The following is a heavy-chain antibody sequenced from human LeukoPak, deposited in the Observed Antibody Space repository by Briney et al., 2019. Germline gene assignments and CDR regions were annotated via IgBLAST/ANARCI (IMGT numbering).Heavy chain of an antibody. D-gene: IGHD3-9*01. J-gene: IGHJ4*02. Sequence: GGSLRLSCAAAGFTFSSYGMHWVRQAPGKGLEWVAFIRYDGSNKYYADSVKGRFTISRDNSKNTLYLQMNSLRAEDTAVYYCAKDLYYDILTGPFDYWDQGTLVTVSS. V-gene: IGHV3-30*02. CDR3: AKDLYYDILTGPFDY. CDR2: IRYDGSNK. CDR1: GFTFSSYG.